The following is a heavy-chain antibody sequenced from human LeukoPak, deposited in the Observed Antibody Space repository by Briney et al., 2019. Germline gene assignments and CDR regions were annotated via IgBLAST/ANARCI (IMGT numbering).Heavy chain of an antibody. CDR1: GYTFSDYY. D-gene: IGHD2-2*01. Sequence: ASVTVSFEASGYTFSDYYLHWVRQAPGQGLEWMGWINSYSGGTNYAEKFQGRVTMTRDTSISTAYMELSSLRSDDTAVYYCARATGNVPRQDWGQGTLVTVSS. CDR2: INSYSGGT. CDR3: ARATGNVPRQD. J-gene: IGHJ4*02. V-gene: IGHV1-2*02.